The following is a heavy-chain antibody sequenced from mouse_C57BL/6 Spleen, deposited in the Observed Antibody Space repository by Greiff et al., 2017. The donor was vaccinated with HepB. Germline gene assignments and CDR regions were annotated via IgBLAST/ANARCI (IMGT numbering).Heavy chain of an antibody. D-gene: IGHD2-3*01. CDR2: IYPGDGDT. V-gene: IGHV1-80*01. CDR3: ARDDGYYGFAY. CDR1: GYAFSSYW. Sequence: QVHVKQSGAELVKPGASVKISCKASGYAFSSYWMNWVKQRPGKGLEWIGQIYPGDGDTNYNGKFKGKATLTADKSSSTAYMQLSSLTSEDSAVYFCARDDGYYGFAYWGQGTLVTVSA. J-gene: IGHJ3*01.